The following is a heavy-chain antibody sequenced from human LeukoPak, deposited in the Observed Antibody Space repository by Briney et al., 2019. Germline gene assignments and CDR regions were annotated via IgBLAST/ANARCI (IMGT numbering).Heavy chain of an antibody. V-gene: IGHV3-30-3*01. CDR1: GFTFSSYG. Sequence: GRSLRLSCAASGFTFSSYGMHWVRQAPGKGLEWVAVISYDGSNKYYADSVKGRFTISRDNSKNTLYLQMNSLRAEDTAVYYCARDPASDSSGSVDYWGQGTLVTVSS. CDR3: ARDPASDSSGSVDY. CDR2: ISYDGSNK. D-gene: IGHD3-22*01. J-gene: IGHJ4*02.